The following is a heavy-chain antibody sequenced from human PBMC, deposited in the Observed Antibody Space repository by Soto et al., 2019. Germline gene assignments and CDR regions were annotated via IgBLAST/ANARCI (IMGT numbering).Heavy chain of an antibody. CDR3: ASLNWVVPPTGP. CDR2: IKGDGSTT. Sequence: PGGSLRLSCSASGFTYSAYYMNWVRQAPGKGLEWVANIKGDGSTTFYADSVRGRFTISRDNAKKSLYLQMNSLRAEDTAVYYCASLNWVVPPTGPWGQGTLVTVSS. J-gene: IGHJ4*02. CDR1: GFTYSAYY. D-gene: IGHD2-8*02. V-gene: IGHV3-7*03.